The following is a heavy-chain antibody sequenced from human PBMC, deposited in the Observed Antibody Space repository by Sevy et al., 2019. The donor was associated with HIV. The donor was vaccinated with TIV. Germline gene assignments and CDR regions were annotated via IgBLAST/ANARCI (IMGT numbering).Heavy chain of an antibody. D-gene: IGHD2-15*01. V-gene: IGHV3-53*01. CDR3: TREDIVLREDNYYGMDV. Sequence: GGSLRLSCVVSGFSVSSNYMSWVRQAPGKGLEWVSNIYSDGRTYYADPVRGRFTISRDTSKNTVYLEMKSLRAEDTAVYYCTREDIVLREDNYYGMDVWGHGTTVTVSS. J-gene: IGHJ6*02. CDR2: IYSDGRT. CDR1: GFSVSSNY.